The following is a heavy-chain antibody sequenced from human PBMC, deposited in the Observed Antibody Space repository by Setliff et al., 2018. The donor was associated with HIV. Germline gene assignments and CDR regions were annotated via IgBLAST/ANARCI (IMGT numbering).Heavy chain of an antibody. CDR3: ASFFVTTVTNQDY. Sequence: SETLSLTCTVYGGSFSNYYTNWIRQPPGKGLEWIGELSPSGTARSNPSLQSRVTISLDTSNNQFSLKLTSLTAADTAMYYCASFFVTTVTNQDYWGQGTPVTVSS. V-gene: IGHV4-34*01. CDR2: LSPSGTA. J-gene: IGHJ4*02. CDR1: GGSFSNYY. D-gene: IGHD4-17*01.